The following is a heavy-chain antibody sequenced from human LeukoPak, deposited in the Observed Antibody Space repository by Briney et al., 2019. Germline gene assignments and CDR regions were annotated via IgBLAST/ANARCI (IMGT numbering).Heavy chain of an antibody. J-gene: IGHJ4*02. CDR3: ARDAETVDYDDYANYFDY. D-gene: IGHD4-17*01. Sequence: SETLSLTCTVSGYSISSGYYWGWIRQPPGKGLEWIGTIYHSGSTYYNPSLKSRVTISVDTSKNQFSLNLSSVTAADTAVYYCARDAETVDYDDYANYFDYWGQGTLVTVSS. V-gene: IGHV4-38-2*02. CDR2: IYHSGST. CDR1: GYSISSGYY.